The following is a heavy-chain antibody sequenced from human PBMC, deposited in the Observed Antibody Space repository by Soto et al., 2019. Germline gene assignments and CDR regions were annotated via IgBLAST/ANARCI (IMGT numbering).Heavy chain of an antibody. J-gene: IGHJ6*03. CDR3: AKVWTYYYSIDV. CDR2: ISAGGGST. Sequence: EVQLLESGGGLVQPGGSLRLSCAASRFTFSSFAMSWVRQAPGKGLEWVSGISAGGGSTYYADSVKGRFSISRDSSKNTVYLQMNSLRAEDTAVYYCAKVWTYYYSIDVWGKGTTVTVSS. V-gene: IGHV3-23*01. D-gene: IGHD2-21*01. CDR1: RFTFSSFA.